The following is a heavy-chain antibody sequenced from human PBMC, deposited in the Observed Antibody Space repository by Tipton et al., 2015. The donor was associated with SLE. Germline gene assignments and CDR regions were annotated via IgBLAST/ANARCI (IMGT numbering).Heavy chain of an antibody. CDR1: GGSISSYY. Sequence: TLSLTCTVSGGSISSYYWSWIRQPPGKGLEWIGYIYYSGNTNYNPSLKSRVTISVDTSKNQFSLKLSSVTAADTAVYYCARGKISWAVFVVRNYLDSWGQGTLVTVSS. V-gene: IGHV4-59*01. J-gene: IGHJ4*02. CDR3: ARGKISWAVFVVRNYLDS. CDR2: IYYSGNT. D-gene: IGHD2-21*01.